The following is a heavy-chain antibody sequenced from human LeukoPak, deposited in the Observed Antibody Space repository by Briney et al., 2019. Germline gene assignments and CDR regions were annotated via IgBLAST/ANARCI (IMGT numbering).Heavy chain of an antibody. Sequence: GRSLRLSCAASGFTFSSYGMHWVRQAPGKGLEGVSSISSSSSYIYYADSVKGRFTISRDNAKNSLYLQMNSLRAEDTAVYYCARDRSYSSSWITDAFDIWGQGTMVTVSS. CDR1: GFTFSSYG. D-gene: IGHD6-13*01. CDR3: ARDRSYSSSWITDAFDI. J-gene: IGHJ3*02. V-gene: IGHV3-21*01. CDR2: ISSSSSYI.